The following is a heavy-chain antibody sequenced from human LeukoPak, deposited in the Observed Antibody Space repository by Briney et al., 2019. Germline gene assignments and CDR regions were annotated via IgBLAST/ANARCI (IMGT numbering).Heavy chain of an antibody. J-gene: IGHJ4*02. CDR1: GGSFSGYY. D-gene: IGHD5-12*01. Sequence: SETLSFTCAVYGGSFSGYYWSWIRQPPGKGLEWIGEINHSGSTNYNPSLKSRVTISVDTSKNQFSLKLSSVTAADTAVYYCARGLSGPRLQDWGQGTLVTVSS. CDR3: ARGLSGPRLQD. CDR2: INHSGST. V-gene: IGHV4-34*01.